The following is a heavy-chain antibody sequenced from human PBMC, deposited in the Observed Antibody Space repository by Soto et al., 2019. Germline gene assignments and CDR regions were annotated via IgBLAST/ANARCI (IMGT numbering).Heavy chain of an antibody. CDR2: INAGNGNT. D-gene: IGHD3-22*01. J-gene: IGHJ2*01. V-gene: IGHV1-3*01. Sequence: PVKVSFKASAYTFTSYTNHCVRQAPGQRHEWMGWINAGNGNTKYSQKFQGRVTMTTDTSTSTAYMELRSLRSDDTAVYYCARGGTYYYFSSGYWDSWCYHRCWYFYLRGRRTLVPGSS. CDR1: AYTFTSYT. CDR3: ARGGTYYYFSSGYWDSWCYHRCWYFYL.